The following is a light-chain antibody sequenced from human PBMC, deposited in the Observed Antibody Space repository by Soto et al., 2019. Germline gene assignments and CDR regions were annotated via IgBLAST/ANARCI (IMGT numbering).Light chain of an antibody. J-gene: IGKJ1*01. CDR3: QQFHAFPRT. CDR1: QAIRRD. V-gene: IGKV1-13*02. Sequence: AIQLTQSPSSLSASVGDRVTITCRASQAIRRDLAWYQQQPGKAPRLLIFDASTVGGGVPSRFSGSGSDTDFTLTISSLQPEDFATYYCQQFHAFPRTFGQGTKVEI. CDR2: DAS.